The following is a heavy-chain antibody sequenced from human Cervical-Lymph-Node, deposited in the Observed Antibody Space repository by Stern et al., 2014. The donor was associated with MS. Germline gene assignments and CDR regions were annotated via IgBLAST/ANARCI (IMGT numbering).Heavy chain of an antibody. J-gene: IGHJ3*01. V-gene: IGHV1-8*01. Sequence: VQLVESGAEVKKPGASVKVSCRASGYTFISYDINWVRQAPGQGLEWMGWMNPKTGNVGYAQNFQGRITMTRNTSISTAYLELSSLTSGDTAVYFCASPSLVNGAFDFWGQGTLLSVSS. CDR2: MNPKTGNV. CDR1: GYTFISYD. CDR3: ASPSLVNGAFDF.